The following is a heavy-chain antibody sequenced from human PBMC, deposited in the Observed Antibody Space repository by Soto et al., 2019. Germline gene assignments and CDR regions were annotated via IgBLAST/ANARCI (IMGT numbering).Heavy chain of an antibody. J-gene: IGHJ5*02. V-gene: IGHV3-23*01. Sequence: EVQLLESGGGLVQPGGSLRLSCAASGFTFSSYAMSWVRQAPGKGLEWVSAISGSGGSTYYADSVKGRFTISRDNSKNTLYLQMNRLRAGDTAVYYCAKPGQVGALLSVWFDPWGQGTLVTVSS. CDR1: GFTFSSYA. CDR2: ISGSGGST. CDR3: AKPGQVGALLSVWFDP. D-gene: IGHD1-26*01.